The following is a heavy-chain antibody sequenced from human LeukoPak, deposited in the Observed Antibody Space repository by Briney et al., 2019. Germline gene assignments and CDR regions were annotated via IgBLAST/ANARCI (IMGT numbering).Heavy chain of an antibody. D-gene: IGHD4-11*01. J-gene: IGHJ3*02. Sequence: PGGSLRLSCAASGFTFSSYGMHWVRQAPGKGLEWVAFIRYDGSNKYYADSVKGRFTISRDNSKNTLYLQMNSLRAEDTAVYYCAKEVRDYRAPLWAFDIWGQGTMVTVSS. V-gene: IGHV3-30*02. CDR2: IRYDGSNK. CDR1: GFTFSSYG. CDR3: AKEVRDYRAPLWAFDI.